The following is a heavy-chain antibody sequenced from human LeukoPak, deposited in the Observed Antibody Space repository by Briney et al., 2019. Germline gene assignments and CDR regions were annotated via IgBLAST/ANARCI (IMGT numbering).Heavy chain of an antibody. D-gene: IGHD3-9*01. CDR2: ISYDGSNK. CDR3: AKDRFGNYDILTGPQVY. J-gene: IGHJ4*02. V-gene: IGHV3-30*18. CDR1: GFTISSYG. Sequence: GGSLRLSCAASGFTISSYGMHWVRQAPGKGLEWVAVISYDGSNKYYADSVKGRFTISRDNSKNTLYLQMNSLRAEDTAVYYCAKDRFGNYDILTGPQVYWGQRTLVTVSS.